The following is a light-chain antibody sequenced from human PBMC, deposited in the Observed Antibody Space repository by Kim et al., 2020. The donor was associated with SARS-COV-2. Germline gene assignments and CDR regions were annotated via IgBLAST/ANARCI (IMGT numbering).Light chain of an antibody. V-gene: IGLV3-21*03. CDR3: QVWDSGSLHVV. CDR2: DDS. J-gene: IGLJ2*01. CDR1: KIGSKS. Sequence: APGRTATITCGGNKIGSKSVHWYRQKPGQAPVMVVYDDSDRPSGIPERFSGSNSGNTASLTISRVEAGDEADYYCQVWDSGSLHVVFGGGTQLTVL.